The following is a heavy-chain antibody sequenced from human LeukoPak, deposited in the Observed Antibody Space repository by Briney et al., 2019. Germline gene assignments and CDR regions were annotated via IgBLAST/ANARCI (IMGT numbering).Heavy chain of an antibody. CDR1: GGAINDYY. CDR3: VSWRSGYFDY. J-gene: IGHJ4*02. CDR2: IYYQGTT. Sequence: KSSETLSLTCTLSGGAINDYYWSWIRQSPGKGLEWIGYIYYQGTTKYNPSLISRVTISVDTATSHFSLKMSSVTAADTAVYYCVSWRSGYFDYWGQGILVTVSS. V-gene: IGHV4-59*01. D-gene: IGHD3-3*01.